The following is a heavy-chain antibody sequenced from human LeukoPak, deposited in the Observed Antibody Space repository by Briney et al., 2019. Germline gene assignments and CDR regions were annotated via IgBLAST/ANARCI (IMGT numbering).Heavy chain of an antibody. CDR3: AREGREGMDV. V-gene: IGHV4-30-2*01. J-gene: IGHJ6*04. Sequence: PSQTLSLTCAVSGGSISSGGYSWSWIRQPPGTGLEWIGYIYHSGSTYYNPSLKSRVTISVDRSKNQFSLKLSSATAADTAVYYCAREGREGMDVWGKGTTVTVSS. CDR2: IYHSGST. CDR1: GGSISSGGYS.